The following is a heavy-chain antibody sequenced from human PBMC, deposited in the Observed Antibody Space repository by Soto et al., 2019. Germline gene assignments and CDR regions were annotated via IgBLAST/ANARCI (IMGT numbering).Heavy chain of an antibody. D-gene: IGHD2-2*02. CDR1: GFTFTSYT. Sequence: QVQLVQSGAEVKKPGASVKISCETSGFTFTSYTFHWVRQAPGQRLEWVGWINSGNGKTEYSQNLQDRVTLTRDTSANTVFLELRTLTSDDTATYYCASDRYTANWYFDLWGRGTLVIVSS. CDR2: INSGNGKT. V-gene: IGHV1-3*01. CDR3: ASDRYTANWYFDL. J-gene: IGHJ2*01.